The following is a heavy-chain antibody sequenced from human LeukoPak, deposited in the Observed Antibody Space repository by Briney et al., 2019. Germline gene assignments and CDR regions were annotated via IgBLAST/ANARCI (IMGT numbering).Heavy chain of an antibody. Sequence: GGSLRLFCAASGFTFSSYEMNWVRQAPGKGLEWVSYISSSGSTIYYADSVKGRFTISRDNAKNSLYLQMNSLRAEDTAVYYCASMGKIRLDAFDIWGQGTMVTVSS. CDR2: ISSSGSTI. D-gene: IGHD5-12*01. CDR1: GFTFSSYE. V-gene: IGHV3-48*03. CDR3: ASMGKIRLDAFDI. J-gene: IGHJ3*02.